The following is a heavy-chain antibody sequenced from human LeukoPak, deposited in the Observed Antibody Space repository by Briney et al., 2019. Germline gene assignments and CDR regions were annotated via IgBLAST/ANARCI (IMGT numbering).Heavy chain of an antibody. CDR3: ARGGYSGYDPVGDAFDI. J-gene: IGHJ3*02. V-gene: IGHV3-66*01. Sequence: GGSLRLSCAASGFTVSSNYMSWVRQAPGKGLEWVSVIYSGGSTYYADSVKGRFTISRDNSKNTLYLQMNSLRDEDTAVYYCARGGYSGYDPVGDAFDIWGQGTMVTVSS. D-gene: IGHD5-12*01. CDR1: GFTVSSNY. CDR2: IYSGGST.